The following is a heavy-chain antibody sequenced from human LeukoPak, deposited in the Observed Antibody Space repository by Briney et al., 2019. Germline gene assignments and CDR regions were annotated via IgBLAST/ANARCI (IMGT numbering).Heavy chain of an antibody. CDR2: IYYSGST. V-gene: IGHV4-59*08. Sequence: SETLSLTCTVSGGSISSYYWSWIRQPPGKGLEWIGYIYYSGSTNYNPSLKSRVTISVDTSKNQFSLKLSSVTAADTAVYYCARRSLYYYDSSGPDRDAFDIWGQGTMVTVSS. D-gene: IGHD3-22*01. CDR3: ARRSLYYYDSSGPDRDAFDI. J-gene: IGHJ3*02. CDR1: GGSISSYY.